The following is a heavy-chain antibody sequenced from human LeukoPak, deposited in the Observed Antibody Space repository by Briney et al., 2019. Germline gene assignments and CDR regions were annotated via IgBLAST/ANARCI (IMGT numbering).Heavy chain of an antibody. Sequence: SETLSLTCTVSGDSISLFYWSWIRQPAGEGLEWIGRIYTGSTNYNPSLTSRVTMSIDTSKNQFSLKLSSVTAADTAIYYCARDFYDDVRYFDWANAFDIWGQGTIVTVSS. J-gene: IGHJ3*02. CDR3: ARDFYDDVRYFDWANAFDI. V-gene: IGHV4-4*07. CDR2: IYTGST. D-gene: IGHD3-9*01. CDR1: GDSISLFY.